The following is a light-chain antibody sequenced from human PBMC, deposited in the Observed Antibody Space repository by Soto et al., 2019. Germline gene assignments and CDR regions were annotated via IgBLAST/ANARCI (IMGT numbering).Light chain of an antibody. J-gene: IGKJ2*01. Sequence: DIQMTQSPSTLSASVGDRVTITCRASQSISRWLAWYQQKPGTVPKLLIYEASTLESGVPSRFSGSRSGTEFTLPVSSLQPYDFATYYCQQYNDSFPYTFGQGTKLEIK. CDR2: EAS. V-gene: IGKV1-5*03. CDR3: QQYNDSFPYT. CDR1: QSISRW.